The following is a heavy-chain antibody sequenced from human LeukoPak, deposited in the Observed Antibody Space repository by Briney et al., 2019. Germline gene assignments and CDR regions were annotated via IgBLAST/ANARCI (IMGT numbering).Heavy chain of an antibody. CDR3: ARTLYETGTTIFY. Sequence: GRSLRLSCAASGFTFSSYAMHWVRQAPGRGLEWVAVISYDGSNKYYADSVKGRFTISRDNSKNTLYLQMNCLRAEDTAVYYCARTLYETGTTIFYWGQGTLVTVSS. CDR1: GFTFSSYA. J-gene: IGHJ4*02. CDR2: ISYDGSNK. D-gene: IGHD1-1*01. V-gene: IGHV3-30*01.